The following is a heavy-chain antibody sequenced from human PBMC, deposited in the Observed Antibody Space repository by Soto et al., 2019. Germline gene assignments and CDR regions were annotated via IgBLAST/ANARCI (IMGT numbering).Heavy chain of an antibody. Sequence: QVQLQESGPGLVKPSQTLSLTCTVSGDSISSGDYYWSWIRQPPGKGLEWIGYIYYSGSTYYNPSLKRRVTISVDPSKNQSSLKLSSVTAADTAVYYCARDIVLVPFFFGYYGMDVWGQGTTVTVSS. D-gene: IGHD2-2*01. CDR3: ARDIVLVPFFFGYYGMDV. V-gene: IGHV4-30-4*01. CDR2: IYYSGST. CDR1: GDSISSGDYY. J-gene: IGHJ6*02.